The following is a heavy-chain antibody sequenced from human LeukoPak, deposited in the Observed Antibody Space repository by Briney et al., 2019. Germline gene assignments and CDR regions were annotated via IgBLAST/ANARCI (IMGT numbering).Heavy chain of an antibody. Sequence: GGSLRLSCAASGFTFSSYWMNWVRQAPGKGLEWVANIKEDGSAKYYVDSLKGRFTISRDNAKNSLYLQMNSLRAEDTAVYYCARAFSSPNWFAPWGQGTLATVSS. CDR3: ARAFSSPNWFAP. D-gene: IGHD6-13*01. CDR1: GFTFSSYW. CDR2: IKEDGSAK. V-gene: IGHV3-7*04. J-gene: IGHJ5*02.